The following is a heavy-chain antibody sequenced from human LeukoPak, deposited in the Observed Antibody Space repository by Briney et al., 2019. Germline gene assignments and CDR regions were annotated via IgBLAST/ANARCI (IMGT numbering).Heavy chain of an antibody. CDR2: IYPGDSDT. Sequence: GESLKISCKGSGYSFTSYWIGWVRQMPGKGLEWMGIIYPGDSDTRYSPSFQGQVTISADKSISTAYLQWSSLKASDTAMYYCARPAMVRGVNIYYYYYYMDVWGKGTTVTASS. V-gene: IGHV5-51*01. J-gene: IGHJ6*03. D-gene: IGHD3-10*01. CDR3: ARPAMVRGVNIYYYYYYMDV. CDR1: GYSFTSYW.